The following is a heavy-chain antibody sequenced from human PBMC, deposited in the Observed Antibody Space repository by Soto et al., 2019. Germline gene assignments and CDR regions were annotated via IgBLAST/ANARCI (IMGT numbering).Heavy chain of an antibody. CDR1: GYTFTNND. CDR2: MNPGSGDX. CDR3: ARMASFGSLNWFDP. V-gene: IGHV1-8*01. D-gene: IGHD5-18*01. J-gene: IGHJ5*02. Sequence: ASVKVSCKASGYTFTNNDVTWVRQATGQGLEWMGWMNPGSGDXXXXXXXXXRVTMTRNISIATAYMELSSLRSEDTAIYYCARMASFGSLNWFDPWGQGTLVTVSS.